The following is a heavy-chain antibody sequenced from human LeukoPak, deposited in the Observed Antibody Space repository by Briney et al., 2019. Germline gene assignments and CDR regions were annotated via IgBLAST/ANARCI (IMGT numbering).Heavy chain of an antibody. V-gene: IGHV3-30*04. Sequence: GGSLRLSCPASGFTFSTYAMHWVRQAPGKGLEWVAVISYDGSSKYYADSVKGRFTISRDNSKNTLYLQMNSLRAEDTAVYYCAKELSLSVWGSYPSYFDYWGQGTLVTVSS. CDR2: ISYDGSSK. CDR1: GFTFSTYA. CDR3: AKELSLSVWGSYPSYFDY. J-gene: IGHJ4*02. D-gene: IGHD3-16*02.